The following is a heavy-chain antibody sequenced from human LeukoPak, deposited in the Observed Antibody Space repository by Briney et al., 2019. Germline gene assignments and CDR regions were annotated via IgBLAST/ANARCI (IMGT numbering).Heavy chain of an antibody. D-gene: IGHD2-21*02. CDR1: GFTFSHYA. CDR2: ISGSGGST. Sequence: GGSLRLSCAASGFTFSHYAMHWVRQAPGKGLEWVSAISGSGGSTYYADSVRGRFTISRDNSKNTVYLQMNSLRAEDTAVYYWAEVATSILVEAAIEVYCGQGTLVTVSS. J-gene: IGHJ4*02. V-gene: IGHV3-23*01. CDR3: AEVATSILVEAAIEVY.